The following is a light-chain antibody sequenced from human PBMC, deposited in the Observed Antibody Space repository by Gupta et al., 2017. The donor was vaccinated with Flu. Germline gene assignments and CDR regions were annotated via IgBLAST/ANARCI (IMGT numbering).Light chain of an antibody. CDR1: QSVSSSY. CDR2: GAS. J-gene: IGKJ3*01. V-gene: IGKV3-20*01. Sequence: EIVLTQSPGTLSLSPGERATLSCRASQSVSSSYLAWYQQKPGQAPRLLIYGASSRATGIPDRFSGRGSGTDFTLTISRLEPEDFAVYYCQQYCSSPQATFRPGAKVGIK. CDR3: QQYCSSPQAT.